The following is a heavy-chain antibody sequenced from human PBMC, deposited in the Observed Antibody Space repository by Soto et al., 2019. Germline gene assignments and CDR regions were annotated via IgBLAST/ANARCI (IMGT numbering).Heavy chain of an antibody. CDR3: ARDIVVVPAASNWFDP. J-gene: IGHJ5*02. CDR1: GYTFTGYY. CDR2: INPNSGGT. Sequence: QVQLVQSGAEVKKPGASVKVSCKASGYTFTGYYMHWVRQAPGQGLEWMGWINPNSGGTNYAQKFQGRVTMTRDTSISTAYMELSRLRSDDTAVYYCARDIVVVPAASNWFDPWGPGTLVTVSS. D-gene: IGHD2-2*01. V-gene: IGHV1-2*02.